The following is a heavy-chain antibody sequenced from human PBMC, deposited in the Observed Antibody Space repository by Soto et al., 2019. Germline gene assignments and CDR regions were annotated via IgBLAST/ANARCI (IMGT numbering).Heavy chain of an antibody. CDR1: GGSISSGGYY. V-gene: IGHV4-31*03. J-gene: IGHJ2*01. Sequence: PSETLSFTCTVSGGSISSGGYYWSWIRQHPGKGLEWIGYIYYSGSTYYNPSLKSRVTISVDTSKNQFSLKLSSVTAADTAVYYCARVTVTTFWYFDLSGRGTLIIVSS. D-gene: IGHD4-17*01. CDR3: ARVTVTTFWYFDL. CDR2: IYYSGST.